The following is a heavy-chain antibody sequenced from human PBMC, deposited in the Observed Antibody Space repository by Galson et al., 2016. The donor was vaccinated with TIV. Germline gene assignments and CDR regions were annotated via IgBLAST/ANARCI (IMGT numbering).Heavy chain of an antibody. V-gene: IGHV4-31*03. CDR2: IHSSGST. CDR3: AREPCRGDCSFDS. J-gene: IGHJ4*02. Sequence: TLSLTCTVSGASVSSGADFWTWIRQRPGKGLEWIGYIHSSGSTYYRPSLKSRINISTDMSKNQFSLRLTSLTAADTAVYFCAREPCRGDCSFDSWGQGTLVTVSS. D-gene: IGHD2-21*01. CDR1: GASVSSGADF.